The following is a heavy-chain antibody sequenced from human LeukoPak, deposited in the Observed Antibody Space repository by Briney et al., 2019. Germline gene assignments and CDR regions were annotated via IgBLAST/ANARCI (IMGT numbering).Heavy chain of an antibody. CDR3: ATGDSSGWPPCLDY. V-gene: IGHV4-4*02. D-gene: IGHD6-19*01. Sequence: SETRSLTCAVSGGSISSSNWWSWVRQPPGKGLEWIGEIYHSGSTNYDPSLKSRVTISVDKSKNQFSLKLSSVTAADTAVYYCATGDSSGWPPCLDYWGQGTLVTVSS. J-gene: IGHJ4*02. CDR1: GGSISSSNW. CDR2: IYHSGST.